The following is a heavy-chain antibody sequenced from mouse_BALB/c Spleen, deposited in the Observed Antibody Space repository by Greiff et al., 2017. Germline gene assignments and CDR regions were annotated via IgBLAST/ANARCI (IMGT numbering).Heavy chain of an antibody. J-gene: IGHJ3*01. CDR3: ARDLYDGYPWFAH. D-gene: IGHD2-3*01. V-gene: IGHV7-3*02. Sequence: EVQVVESGGGLVPPGGSLRLSCATSGFTFTDYYMSWVRQPPGKALEWLGFIRNKANGYTSEYSVSVKGRFTIARDNSQSDSYLQMNTLRAEDSATYYWARDLYDGYPWFAHWGQGTLGTGAA. CDR2: IRNKANGYTS. CDR1: GFTFTDYY.